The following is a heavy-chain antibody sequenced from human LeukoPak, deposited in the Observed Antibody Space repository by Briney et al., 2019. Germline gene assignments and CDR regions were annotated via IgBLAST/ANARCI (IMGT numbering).Heavy chain of an antibody. CDR3: AKVGRVPAAINGGSDYWFDP. CDR1: GFTFSDYY. V-gene: IGHV3-11*01. D-gene: IGHD2-2*01. Sequence: PGGSLRLSCAASGFTFSDYYMSWIRQTPGKGLEWLSSITGRGSPKYFADSVKGRFIVSRDNAANSLYLQMNSLRAEDTAVYYCAKVGRVPAAINGGSDYWFDPWGQGTLVTVSS. J-gene: IGHJ5*02. CDR2: ITGRGSPK.